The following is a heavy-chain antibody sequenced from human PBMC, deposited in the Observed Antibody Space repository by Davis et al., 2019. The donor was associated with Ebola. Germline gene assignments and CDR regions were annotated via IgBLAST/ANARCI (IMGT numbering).Heavy chain of an antibody. D-gene: IGHD2-21*01. CDR3: ARDVGAYCGGDCYDAFDI. V-gene: IGHV3-30-3*01. Sequence: PGGSLRLSCAASGFTFSSYAMHWVRQAPGKGLEWVAVISYDGSNKYYADSVKGRFTISRDNSKNTLYLQMNSLRAEDTAVYYCARDVGAYCGGDCYDAFDIWGQGTMVTVSS. CDR1: GFTFSSYA. CDR2: ISYDGSNK. J-gene: IGHJ3*02.